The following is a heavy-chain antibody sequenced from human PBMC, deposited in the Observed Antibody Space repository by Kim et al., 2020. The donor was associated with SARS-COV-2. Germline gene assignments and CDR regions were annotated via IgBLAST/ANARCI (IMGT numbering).Heavy chain of an antibody. Sequence: SETLSLTCAVYGGSFSGYYWSWIRQPPGKGLEWIGEINHSGSTNYNPSLKSRVTISVDTSKNQFSLKLSSVTAADTAVYYCARVRCSGGSCYPWYYYYYGMDVWGQGTTVTVSS. V-gene: IGHV4-34*01. CDR2: INHSGST. D-gene: IGHD2-15*01. J-gene: IGHJ6*02. CDR3: ARVRCSGGSCYPWYYYYYGMDV. CDR1: GGSFSGYY.